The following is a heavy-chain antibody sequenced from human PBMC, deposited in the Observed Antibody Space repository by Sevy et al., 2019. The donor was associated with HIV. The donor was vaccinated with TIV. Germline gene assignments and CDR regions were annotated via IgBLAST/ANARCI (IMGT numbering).Heavy chain of an antibody. J-gene: IGHJ4*02. D-gene: IGHD6-19*01. CDR2: IFSSGST. CDR1: GFTVNDKY. V-gene: IGHV3-66*02. CDR3: VSLFLSYRSGWFYFDY. Sequence: GGSLRLSCAISGFTVNDKYIIWVRQAPGKGLEWVSVIFSSGSTYYADSAKGRFIISRYNSKNTVYLQLNSVGAEDTAVYYCVSLFLSYRSGWFYFDYWGQGTLVTVSS.